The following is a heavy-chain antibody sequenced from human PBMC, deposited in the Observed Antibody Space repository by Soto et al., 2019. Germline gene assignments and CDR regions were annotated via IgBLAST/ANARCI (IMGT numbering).Heavy chain of an antibody. CDR1: GFTFSSYG. V-gene: IGHV3-30*18. D-gene: IGHD3-22*01. Sequence: GGSLRLSCAASGFTFSSYGMHWVRQAPGKGLEWVAVISYDGSSKYYADSVKGRFTISRDNSKNTLYLQMNSLRAEDTAVYYCAKDDDSQLVPTFDYWGQGTLVTVSS. J-gene: IGHJ4*02. CDR2: ISYDGSSK. CDR3: AKDDDSQLVPTFDY.